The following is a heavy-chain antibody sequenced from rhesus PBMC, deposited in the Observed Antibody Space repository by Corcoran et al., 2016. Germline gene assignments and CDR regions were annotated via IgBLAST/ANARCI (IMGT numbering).Heavy chain of an antibody. V-gene: IGHV3S16*01. CDR1: ALRFGCFV. CDR2: ISSSSNYM. J-gene: IGHJ4*01. CDR3: KREVPIAAAGTLFDY. Sequence: EVQLVESGGGLVQLGGSLSLPCAASALRFGCFVLSRGRQVPGQGLEWVSSISSSSNYMYDADSVKGRFTISSNDCNNSLSLHMNSLRAEEASVYYCKREVPIAAAGTLFDYWGQGVLVTDSS. D-gene: IGHD6-31*01.